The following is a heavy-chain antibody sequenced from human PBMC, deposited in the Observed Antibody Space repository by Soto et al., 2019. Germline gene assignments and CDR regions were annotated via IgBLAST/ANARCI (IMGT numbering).Heavy chain of an antibody. Sequence: EVQLVESGGGLVQPGRSLRLSCAASRFTFDDYAMHWVRQAPGKGLEWVSGISWNSGNIGYVDSVKGRFTISRDNAKNSLYLQMNSLRAEDTALYYCAKGSGGTYHYYGMDVWGQGTTVTVSS. CDR3: AKGSGGTYHYYGMDV. CDR1: RFTFDDYA. V-gene: IGHV3-9*01. D-gene: IGHD2-15*01. CDR2: ISWNSGNI. J-gene: IGHJ6*01.